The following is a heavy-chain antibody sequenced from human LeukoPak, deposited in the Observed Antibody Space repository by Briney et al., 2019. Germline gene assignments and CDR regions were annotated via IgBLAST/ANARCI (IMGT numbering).Heavy chain of an antibody. Sequence: SETLSLTCAVSGGSISSGGYSWSWIRQPPGKGLEWIGYIYYSGSTYYNPSLKGRVTMPVDTSKNQFSLKLSSVTAADTAVYYCASRDNYYDTSGTREAFDYWGQGTLVTVSS. CDR2: IYYSGST. J-gene: IGHJ4*02. D-gene: IGHD3-22*01. CDR1: GGSISSGGYS. V-gene: IGHV4-30-4*07. CDR3: ASRDNYYDTSGTREAFDY.